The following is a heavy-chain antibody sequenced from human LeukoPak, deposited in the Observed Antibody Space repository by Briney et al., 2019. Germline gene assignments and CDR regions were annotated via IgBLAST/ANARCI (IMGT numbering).Heavy chain of an antibody. CDR3: ARGNTIFGVVTGLDY. D-gene: IGHD3-3*01. CDR1: GFTFSSYW. CDR2: IKQDGSEK. J-gene: IGHJ4*02. Sequence: GGSLRLSCAASGFTFSSYWMSWVRQAPGKGLEWVANIKQDGSEKYYVDSVKGRFTISRDNAKNSLYLQMNSLRAEDTAVYYCARGNTIFGVVTGLDYWGQGTLVTVSS. V-gene: IGHV3-7*01.